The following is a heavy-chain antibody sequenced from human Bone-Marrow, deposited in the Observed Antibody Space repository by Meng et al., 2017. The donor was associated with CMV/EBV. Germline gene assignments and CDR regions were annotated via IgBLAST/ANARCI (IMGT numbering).Heavy chain of an antibody. J-gene: IGHJ6*02. D-gene: IGHD3-16*01. CDR1: GFTFSSYS. Sequence: GESLKISCAASGFTFSSYSMNWVRQAPGEGLEWVSSISSSSSYIYYADSVKGRFTISRDNAKKSLDLQKNSLRAEDPAVYYCARDPRGRGGMDVWGQGTTVTVSS. CDR3: ARDPRGRGGMDV. V-gene: IGHV3-21*04. CDR2: ISSSSSYI.